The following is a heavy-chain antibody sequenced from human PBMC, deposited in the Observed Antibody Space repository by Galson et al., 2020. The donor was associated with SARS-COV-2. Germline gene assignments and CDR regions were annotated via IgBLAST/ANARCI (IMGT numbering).Heavy chain of an antibody. CDR1: GFTFSDYY. CDR2: ISSSGSTI. V-gene: IGHV3-11*01. CDR3: ARASRYYYDSSGRIR. Sequence: GESLKISCAASGFTFSDYYMSWIRQAPGQGLEWVSYISSSGSTIYYADSVKGRFTISRDNAKNSLYLQMNSLRAEDTAVYYCARASRYYYDSSGRIRWGQGTLVTVSS. J-gene: IGHJ4*02. D-gene: IGHD3-22*01.